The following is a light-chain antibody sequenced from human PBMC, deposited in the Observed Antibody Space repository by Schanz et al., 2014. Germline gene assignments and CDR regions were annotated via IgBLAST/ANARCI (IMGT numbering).Light chain of an antibody. Sequence: QSALTQPASVSGSPGQSITISCTGTSSDVGNYNLVSWYQQHPGKAPKLMIYEGSRRPSGVPDRFSGSKSGNTASLTISGLQAEDEADYYCCSYAGSYYVFGTGTKVTVL. V-gene: IGLV2-23*01. CDR1: SSDVGNYNL. J-gene: IGLJ1*01. CDR2: EGS. CDR3: CSYAGSYYV.